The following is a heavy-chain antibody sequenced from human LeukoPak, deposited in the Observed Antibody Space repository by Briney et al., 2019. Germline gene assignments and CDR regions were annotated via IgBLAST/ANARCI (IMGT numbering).Heavy chain of an antibody. CDR1: GGSFSGYY. V-gene: IGHV4-34*01. CDR2: INHSGST. J-gene: IGHJ5*02. Sequence: SETLSLTCAVYGGSFSGYYWSWIRQPPGKGLEWIGEINHSGSTNYNPSLKSRVTISVDTSKNQFSLKLSSVTAADTAVYYCAGGGLLGYCSSTSCPRARFDPWGQGTLVTVSS. D-gene: IGHD2-2*01. CDR3: AGGGLLGYCSSTSCPRARFDP.